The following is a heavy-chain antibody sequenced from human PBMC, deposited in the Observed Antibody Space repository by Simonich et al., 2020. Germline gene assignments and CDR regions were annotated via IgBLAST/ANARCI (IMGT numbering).Heavy chain of an antibody. J-gene: IGHJ3*02. CDR1: GGSISSSSYY. Sequence: QLQLQESGPGLVKPSETLSLTCTVSGGSISSSSYYWGWFRQPPGKGLEGIGRIYYSGSTYYNPSLKSRVTISVDTSKNQFSLKLSSVTAADTAVYYCARHAGFAFDIWGQGTMVTVSS. D-gene: IGHD6-13*01. V-gene: IGHV4-39*01. CDR3: ARHAGFAFDI. CDR2: IYYSGST.